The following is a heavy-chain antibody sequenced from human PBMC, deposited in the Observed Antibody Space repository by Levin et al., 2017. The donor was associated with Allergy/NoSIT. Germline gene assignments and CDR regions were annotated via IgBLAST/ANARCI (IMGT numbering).Heavy chain of an antibody. Sequence: PGGSLRLSCAASGFTFSSYAMSWVRQAPGKGLEWVSAISGSGGATYFADSVKGRFTVSRDNSKNTLYLQMNSLRAEDTAVYYCAKQPNTSGWREGFYFDYWGQGTLVTVSS. V-gene: IGHV3-23*01. CDR3: AKQPNTSGWREGFYFDY. J-gene: IGHJ4*02. D-gene: IGHD6-19*01. CDR2: ISGSGGAT. CDR1: GFTFSSYA.